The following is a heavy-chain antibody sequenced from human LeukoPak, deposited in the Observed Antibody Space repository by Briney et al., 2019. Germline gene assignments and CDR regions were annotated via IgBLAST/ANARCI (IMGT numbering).Heavy chain of an antibody. CDR2: VHPSDSDT. CDR1: GYSFTAYW. Sequence: GESLKFSGEASGYSFTAYWTGWVRQMPGKGLEWMGIVHPSDSDTRYSPSFRGRVTISVDKSISTAYLQWHSLQASDTAMYYCARPLSTSDKWDSSFASWGKGTLATVSS. CDR3: ARPLSTSDKWDSSFAS. J-gene: IGHJ4*02. V-gene: IGHV5-51*01. D-gene: IGHD2/OR15-2a*01.